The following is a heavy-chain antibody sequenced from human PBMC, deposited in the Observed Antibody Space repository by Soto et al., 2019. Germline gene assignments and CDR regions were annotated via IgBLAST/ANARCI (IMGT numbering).Heavy chain of an antibody. CDR2: ISYDGSNK. CDR1: RCSFSSYA. J-gene: IGHJ4*02. V-gene: IGHV3-30-3*02. CDR3: ATRYGSGSYFDY. D-gene: IGHD3-10*01. Sequence: PSGCVRICCASSRCSFSSYAMHWVSKAPGKGLEWVAVISYDGSNKYYADSVKGRFTISRDNSKNTLYLQMNSLRAEDTAVYYCATRYGSGSYFDYWGQGTLVTGSS.